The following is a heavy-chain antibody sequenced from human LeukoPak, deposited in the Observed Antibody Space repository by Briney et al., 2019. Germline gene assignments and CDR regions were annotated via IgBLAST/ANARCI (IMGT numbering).Heavy chain of an antibody. CDR2: INPQRGST. J-gene: IGHJ4*02. CDR1: GYTFTDHY. CDR3: ARSTLIMIRGAVDY. D-gene: IGHD3-10*01. Sequence: ASVKVSCKTSGYTFTDHYRHWIRQTPRRGLEWLGWINPQRGSTDSAQNFQGRLTMTRDTSINTAYMELFSLTSDDTAIYYCARSTLIMIRGAVDYWGQGSLVAVSS. V-gene: IGHV1-2*02.